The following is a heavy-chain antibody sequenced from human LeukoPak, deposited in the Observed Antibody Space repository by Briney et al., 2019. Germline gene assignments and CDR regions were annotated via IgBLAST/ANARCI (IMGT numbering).Heavy chain of an antibody. CDR3: ARDRPRKGYAFDI. V-gene: IGHV1-46*01. CDR2: INPSGGST. J-gene: IGHJ3*02. CDR1: GYTFTSYY. D-gene: IGHD6-6*01. Sequence: ASVKVSCKASGYTFTSYYMHWVRQAPGQGLEWMGIINPSGGSTSYAQKFQGRVTMTRDTSTSTVYMELSSLRSEDTAVYYYARDRPRKGYAFDIWGQGTMVTVSS.